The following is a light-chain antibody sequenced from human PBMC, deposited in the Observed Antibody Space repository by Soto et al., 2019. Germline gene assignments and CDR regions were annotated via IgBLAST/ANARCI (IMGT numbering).Light chain of an antibody. J-gene: IGKJ3*01. Sequence: DIQMTQSPSSLSASVGDRVIITCRASQGISNYLAWYQQKPGKVPNVLIYGSSTLQSGVPSRFSGSGSGTDFTLTISSLQPEDVATYYCQKYDSAPFTFGPGTKVDIK. CDR3: QKYDSAPFT. CDR2: GSS. CDR1: QGISNY. V-gene: IGKV1-27*01.